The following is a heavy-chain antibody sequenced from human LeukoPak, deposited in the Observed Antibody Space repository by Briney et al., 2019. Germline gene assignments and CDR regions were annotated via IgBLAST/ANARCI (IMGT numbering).Heavy chain of an antibody. J-gene: IGHJ4*02. D-gene: IGHD1-20*01. CDR3: TRYNFGSYYFDY. CDR1: GFTFNNAW. CDR2: IKSKTDGGTT. Sequence: GGSLRLSCAASGFTFNNAWMSWVRQAPGKGLEWVGRIKSKTDGGTTDYAAPVKGRFTISRDDSKNTLYLQMNSLKTEDTAVYYCTRYNFGSYYFDYWGQGTLVTVSS. V-gene: IGHV3-15*01.